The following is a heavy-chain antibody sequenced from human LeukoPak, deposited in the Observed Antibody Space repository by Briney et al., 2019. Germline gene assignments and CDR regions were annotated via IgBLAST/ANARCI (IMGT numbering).Heavy chain of an antibody. CDR3: ARESGYTYGA. CDR1: GFSFSSYA. D-gene: IGHD6-13*01. Sequence: GGSLRLSCSASGFSFSSYAVHWVRQAPGKGLEYVSGISFNGGNTYYADSVKGRFTISRDNAKNTLYLQMNSLRAEDTAVYYCARESGYTYGAWGQGTLVTVSS. J-gene: IGHJ4*02. V-gene: IGHV3-64*04. CDR2: ISFNGGNT.